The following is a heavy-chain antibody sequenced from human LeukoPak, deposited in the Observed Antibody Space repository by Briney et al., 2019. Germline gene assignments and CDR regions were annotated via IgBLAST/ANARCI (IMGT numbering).Heavy chain of an antibody. CDR1: GYTFTSYD. D-gene: IGHD6-6*01. Sequence: ASVKVSCKASGYTFTSYDINWVRQATGQGLEWMGWMNPNSGNTGYAQKFQGRVTMTRNTSISTAYMELSSLRSEDTAVYYCARNGRAARLGDYWGQGTLVTVSS. J-gene: IGHJ4*02. CDR3: ARNGRAARLGDY. CDR2: MNPNSGNT. V-gene: IGHV1-8*01.